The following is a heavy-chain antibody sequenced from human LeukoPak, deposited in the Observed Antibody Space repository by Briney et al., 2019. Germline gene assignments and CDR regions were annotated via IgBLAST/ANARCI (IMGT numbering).Heavy chain of an antibody. Sequence: GGSLRLSCAASGYTFSNSWMTWVRQAPGKGLEWVAYMKEDGTEINYVDSVKGRFTISRDNAKNSLYLQMNSLRDEDTAIYYCARGVYAFDIWGQGTMVTVSS. CDR1: GYTFSNSW. CDR2: MKEDGTEI. J-gene: IGHJ3*02. V-gene: IGHV3-7*03. CDR3: ARGVYAFDI.